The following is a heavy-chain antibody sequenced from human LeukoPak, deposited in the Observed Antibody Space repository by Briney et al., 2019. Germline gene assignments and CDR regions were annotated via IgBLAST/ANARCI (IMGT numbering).Heavy chain of an antibody. V-gene: IGHV3-30-3*02. CDR3: AKGGYIIFDY. D-gene: IGHD5-24*01. CDR1: GFTFSSYA. CDR2: ISYDGSNK. J-gene: IGHJ4*02. Sequence: GSLRLSCAASGFTFSSYAMHWVRQAPGKGLEWVAVISYDGSNKYYADSVKGRFTISRDNSKNTLYLQMNSLRAEDTAVYYCAKGGYIIFDYWGQGTLVTVSS.